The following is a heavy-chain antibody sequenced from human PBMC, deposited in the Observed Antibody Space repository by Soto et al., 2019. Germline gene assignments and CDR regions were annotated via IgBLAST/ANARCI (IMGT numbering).Heavy chain of an antibody. CDR2: IRSKAYGGTT. CDR3: TRELNYYDSSGYDY. J-gene: IGHJ4*02. Sequence: GGSLRLSCKASGFTFGDYAMSWVRQAPGKGLEWVGFIRSKAYGGTTEYAASVKGRFTISRDDSKSIAYLQMNSLKTEDTAVYYCTRELNYYDSSGYDYWGQGTLVTVSS. V-gene: IGHV3-49*04. D-gene: IGHD3-22*01. CDR1: GFTFGDYA.